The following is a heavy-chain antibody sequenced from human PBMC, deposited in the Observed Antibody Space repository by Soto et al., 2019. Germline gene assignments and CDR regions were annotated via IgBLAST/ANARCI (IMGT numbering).Heavy chain of an antibody. CDR1: VGSVSVYY. CDR2: INHSGST. D-gene: IGHD2-15*01. J-gene: IGHJ5*02. CDR3: ARGRVVVAANRLNWFDP. V-gene: IGHV4-34*01. Sequence: SETLCITCAFYVGSVSVYYWNWMGQPPGKGLEWIGEINHSGSTKYNPSLKSRVTISVDTSNNQFSLKLSSVTAADTAVYYCARGRVVVAANRLNWFDPWGQGTLVTVSS.